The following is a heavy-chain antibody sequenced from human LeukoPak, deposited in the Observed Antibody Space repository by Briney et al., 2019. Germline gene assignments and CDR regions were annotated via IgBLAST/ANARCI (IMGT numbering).Heavy chain of an antibody. CDR2: TRNKANSYST. Sequence: GGSLRLSCAASGFTLSDHYMDWVRQARGKGLEWVGRTRNKANSYSTEYPASVKGRFTISRDESKNSLYLQMNSRHTEETAVYYCGRSRAGAIDYWGQGTLVTVSS. CDR3: GRSRAGAIDY. CDR1: GFTLSDHY. V-gene: IGHV3-72*01. J-gene: IGHJ4*02. D-gene: IGHD1-26*01.